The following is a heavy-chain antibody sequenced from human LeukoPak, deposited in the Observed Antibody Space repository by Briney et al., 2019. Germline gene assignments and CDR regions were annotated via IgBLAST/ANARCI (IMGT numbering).Heavy chain of an antibody. V-gene: IGHV1-69*13. CDR2: IIPIFGTA. Sequence: SVKVSCKASGGTFSSYAISWVRQAPGQGLEWMGGIIPIFGTANYAQKFQGRVTITADESTSTAYMELSRLRSDDTAVYYCARGTSRIVAARPGAFDIWGQGTMVTVSS. J-gene: IGHJ3*02. D-gene: IGHD6-6*01. CDR1: GGTFSSYA. CDR3: ARGTSRIVAARPGAFDI.